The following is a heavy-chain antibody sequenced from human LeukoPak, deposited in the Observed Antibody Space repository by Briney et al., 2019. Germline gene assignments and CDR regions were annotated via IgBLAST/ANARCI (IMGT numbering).Heavy chain of an antibody. Sequence: SETLSLTCAVYGGSFSDYYWSWIRQPPGKGLEWLGEINHAGGTNYNPSLKSRVTISVDTSKKQFSLKLTSVTAADTAVYYCARYDSSGFYQYYFDYWGLGTLVTVSS. V-gene: IGHV4-34*01. CDR1: GGSFSDYY. D-gene: IGHD3-22*01. CDR3: ARYDSSGFYQYYFDY. CDR2: INHAGGT. J-gene: IGHJ4*02.